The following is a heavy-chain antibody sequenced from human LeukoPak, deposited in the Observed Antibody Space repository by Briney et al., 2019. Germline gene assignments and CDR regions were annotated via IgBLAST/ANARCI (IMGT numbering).Heavy chain of an antibody. D-gene: IGHD1-26*01. CDR3: ARAKRELPSYYYYMDV. J-gene: IGHJ6*03. V-gene: IGHV1-8*01. Sequence: VASVKVSCKASGYTFTSYDINWVRQATGQGLEWMGWMSPNSGNTGYAQKFQGRVTMTRNTSISTAYMELSSLRSEDTAVYYCARAKRELPSYYYYMDVWGKGTTVTVSS. CDR2: MSPNSGNT. CDR1: GYTFTSYD.